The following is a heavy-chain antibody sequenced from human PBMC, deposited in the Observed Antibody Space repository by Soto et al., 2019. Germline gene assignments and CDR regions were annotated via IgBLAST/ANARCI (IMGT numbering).Heavy chain of an antibody. Sequence: EVQLVESGGGLVQPGRSLRLSCAASGFTFDDYAMHWVRQAPGKGLEWVSGISWNSGSIGYADSVKGRFTISRDNPKNSLYLQMNSLRAEDTALYYCAKSRGYSYGYYYYYGMDVWGQGTTVTVSS. D-gene: IGHD5-18*01. CDR1: GFTFDDYA. J-gene: IGHJ6*02. V-gene: IGHV3-9*01. CDR2: ISWNSGSI. CDR3: AKSRGYSYGYYYYYGMDV.